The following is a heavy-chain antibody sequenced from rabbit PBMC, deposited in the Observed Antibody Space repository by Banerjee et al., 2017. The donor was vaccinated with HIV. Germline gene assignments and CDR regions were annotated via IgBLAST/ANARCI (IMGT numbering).Heavy chain of an antibody. D-gene: IGHD1-1*01. Sequence: QEQLVESGGGLVQPGGSLKLSCKASGFDFSSYGVSWVRQAPGKGLEWIGYIDPVFGSTYYASWVNGRFTISSHNAQNTLYLQLNSLTAADTATYFCVRVWIYASSSGYLGYFNLWGPGTLVTVS. V-gene: IGHV1S47*01. J-gene: IGHJ4*01. CDR1: GFDFSSYG. CDR3: VRVWIYASSSGYLGYFNL. CDR2: IDPVFGST.